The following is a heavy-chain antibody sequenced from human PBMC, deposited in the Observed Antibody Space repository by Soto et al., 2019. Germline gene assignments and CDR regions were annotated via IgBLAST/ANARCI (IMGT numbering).Heavy chain of an antibody. CDR1: GYSFAGYW. Sequence: LRISCKGSGYSFAGYWITWVRQKPGKGLEWMGRIDPSDSQTYYSPSFRGHVTISVTKSITTVFLQWSSLRASDTAMYYCARQIYDSDTGPNFQYYFDSWGQGTPVTVSS. D-gene: IGHD3-22*01. CDR3: ARQIYDSDTGPNFQYYFDS. CDR2: IDPSDSQT. J-gene: IGHJ4*02. V-gene: IGHV5-10-1*01.